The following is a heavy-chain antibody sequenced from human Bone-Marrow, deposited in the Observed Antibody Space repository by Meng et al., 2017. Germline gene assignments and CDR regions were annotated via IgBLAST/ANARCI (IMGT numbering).Heavy chain of an antibody. Sequence: GESLKISCAASGFTVSSNYMSWVRQAPGKGLEWVSVIYSGGSTYYADSVMGRFTISRHNSKNTLYLQMNSLRAEDTAVYYCARCRRWGWYGGCYFDYWGQRTLVTVSS. J-gene: IGHJ4*02. CDR2: IYSGGST. V-gene: IGHV3-53*04. CDR3: ARCRRWGWYGGCYFDY. D-gene: IGHD6-19*01. CDR1: GFTVSSNY.